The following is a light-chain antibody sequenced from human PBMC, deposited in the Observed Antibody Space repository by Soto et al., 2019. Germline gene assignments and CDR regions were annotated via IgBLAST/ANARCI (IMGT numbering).Light chain of an antibody. CDR3: QHYNSYSEA. V-gene: IGKV1-5*03. CDR1: QTISSW. CDR2: KAS. Sequence: IQMTQSPSTLSGSVGDRVTITCRASQTISSWLAWYKQKPGKAPKLVIYKASTLKSGVPSRFRGSGSGTEFTLTISSLQPDDFETYYCQHYNSYSEAFGQGTKVDI. J-gene: IGKJ1*01.